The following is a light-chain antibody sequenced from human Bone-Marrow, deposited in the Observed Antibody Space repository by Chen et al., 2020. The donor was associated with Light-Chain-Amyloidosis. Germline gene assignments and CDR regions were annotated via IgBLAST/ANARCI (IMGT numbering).Light chain of an antibody. CDR3: QQCYNWPPWT. CDR1: QSVGSS. CDR2: GVS. V-gene: IGKV3-15*01. Sequence: EIVMTQSPATLSVSPGESATLSCRASQSVGSSLAWYKQKPGQAPRLLIYGVSTRATGIPARFSGSGSGTEFTLTISSMQSEDFAVYYCQQCYNWPPWTFGQGTKVEI. J-gene: IGKJ1*01.